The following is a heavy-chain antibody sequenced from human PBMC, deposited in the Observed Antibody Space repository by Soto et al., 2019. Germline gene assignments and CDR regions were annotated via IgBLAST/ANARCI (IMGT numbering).Heavy chain of an antibody. V-gene: IGHV3-33*01. CDR1: GFTFSSYG. CDR3: ARGSGYDRSDYFDY. CDR2: IWYDGSNK. J-gene: IGHJ4*02. Sequence: QVQLVESGGGVVQPGRSLRLSCAASGFTFSSYGMHWVRQAPGKGLERVAVIWYDGSNKYYADSVKGRFTISRDNSKNTLYLQMNSLRAEDTAGYYCARGSGYDRSDYFDYWGQGTLVTVSS. D-gene: IGHD5-12*01.